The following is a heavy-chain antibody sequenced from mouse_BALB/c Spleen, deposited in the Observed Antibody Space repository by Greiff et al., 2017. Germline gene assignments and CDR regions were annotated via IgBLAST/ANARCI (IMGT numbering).Heavy chain of an antibody. J-gene: IGHJ3*01. CDR2: IDPENGNT. CDR1: GFNITDYY. V-gene: IGHV14-1*02. D-gene: IGHD2-1*01. CDR3: ARGGNYRFAY. Sequence: EVQLQESGAELVRPGALVKLSCKASGFNITDYYMHWVKQRPEQGLEWIGWIDPENGNTIYDPKFQGKASITADTSSNTAYLQLSSLTSEDTAVYYCARGGNYRFAYWGQGTLVTVSA.